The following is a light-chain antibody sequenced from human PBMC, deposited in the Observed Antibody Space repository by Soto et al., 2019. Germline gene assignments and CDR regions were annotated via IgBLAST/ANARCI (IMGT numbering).Light chain of an antibody. CDR1: SSDVGGYNY. J-gene: IGLJ2*01. Sequence: QSALTQPPSASGSPGQSVTISCIGTSSDVGGYNYVSWYQQYPGKAPKLMIYEVNKRPSGVPDRFSGSRSGNTASLTVSGLQTEDEADYYCSSYAGSNTVVFGGGTKLTVL. V-gene: IGLV2-8*01. CDR3: SSYAGSNTVV. CDR2: EVN.